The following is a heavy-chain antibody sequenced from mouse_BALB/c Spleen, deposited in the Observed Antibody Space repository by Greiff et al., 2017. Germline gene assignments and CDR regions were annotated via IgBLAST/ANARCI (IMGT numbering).Heavy chain of an antibody. J-gene: IGHJ4*01. CDR2: ISSGSSTI. CDR1: GFTFSSFG. Sequence: EVHLVESGGGLVQPGGSRKLSCAASGFTFSSFGMHWVRQAPEKGLEWVAYISSGSSTIYYADTVKGRFTISRDNPKNTLFLQMTSLRSEDTAMYYCARGGYPYWGQGTSVTVSS. D-gene: IGHD3-1*01. V-gene: IGHV5-17*02. CDR3: ARGGYPY.